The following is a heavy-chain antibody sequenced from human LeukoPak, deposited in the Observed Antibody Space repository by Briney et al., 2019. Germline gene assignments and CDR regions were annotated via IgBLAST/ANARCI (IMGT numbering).Heavy chain of an antibody. CDR2: IYYSGST. V-gene: IGHV4-59*01. CDR1: GGSISGYY. Sequence: ETLSLTCTVSGGSISGYYWSWIRQPPRKGLEWIGYIYYSGSTNYNPSLKSRVTISVDTSKNQFSLKLSSVTAADTAVYYCARDRDGRFDYWGQGTLVTVSS. CDR3: ARDRDGRFDY. J-gene: IGHJ4*02. D-gene: IGHD1-26*01.